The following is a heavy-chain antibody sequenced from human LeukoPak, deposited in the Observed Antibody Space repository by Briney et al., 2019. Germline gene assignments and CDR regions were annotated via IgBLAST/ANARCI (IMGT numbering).Heavy chain of an antibody. CDR3: ARGFRYMDG. D-gene: IGHD2/OR15-2a*01. V-gene: IGHV4-34*01. CDR2: INHSGST. CDR1: GGSFSGYY. Sequence: PSETLSLTCAVYGGSFSGYYWSWIRQPPGKGLEWIGEINHSGSTNYNPSLKSRVTISVDTSKNQFSLKLRSVTAADTAVYYCARGFRYMDGWSKGTTVTVSS. J-gene: IGHJ6*03.